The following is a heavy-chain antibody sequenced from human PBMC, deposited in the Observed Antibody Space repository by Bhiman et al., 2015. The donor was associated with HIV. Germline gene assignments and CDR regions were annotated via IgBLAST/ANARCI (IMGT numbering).Heavy chain of an antibody. CDR3: AKSDQTHFDY. CDR1: GFDFSNYA. V-gene: IGHV3-30*18. CDR2: ISYDGSNK. Sequence: QVQLVESGGGVVQPGRSLRLSCAASGFDFSNYAIHWVRQAPGKGLEWVALISYDGSNKYYADSVKGRFTISRDNSKNTLYLQMHSLRAEDTAVYYCAKSDQTHFDYWGQGTLVTVSS. J-gene: IGHJ4*02.